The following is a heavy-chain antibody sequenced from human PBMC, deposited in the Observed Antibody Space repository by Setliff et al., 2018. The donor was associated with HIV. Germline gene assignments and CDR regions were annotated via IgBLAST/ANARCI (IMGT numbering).Heavy chain of an antibody. V-gene: IGHV4-34*01. D-gene: IGHD3-16*02. Sequence: TSETLSLTCAFHGGSFSGYYWMWIRQSPGEGLEWIGEINHSGNTNYNPSLKSRVTISIDTSKNQFSLNLTSVIAADTAIYYCARGLDVWGTYRYRNYFDYWGQGTLVTVSS. J-gene: IGHJ4*02. CDR2: INHSGNT. CDR3: ARGLDVWGTYRYRNYFDY. CDR1: GGSFSGYY.